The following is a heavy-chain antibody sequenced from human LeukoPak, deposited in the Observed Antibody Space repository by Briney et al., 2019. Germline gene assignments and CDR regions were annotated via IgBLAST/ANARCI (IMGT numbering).Heavy chain of an antibody. Sequence: GASVKVSCKASGYTFTSYGISWVRQAPGQGLEWMGWISAYNGNTNYAQKLQGRVTMTTDASTSTAYMELRSLRSDDTAVYYCARDTLVLVGATNGYAFDIWGQGTMVTVSS. D-gene: IGHD1-26*01. CDR3: ARDTLVLVGATNGYAFDI. J-gene: IGHJ3*02. CDR1: GYTFTSYG. CDR2: ISAYNGNT. V-gene: IGHV1-18*01.